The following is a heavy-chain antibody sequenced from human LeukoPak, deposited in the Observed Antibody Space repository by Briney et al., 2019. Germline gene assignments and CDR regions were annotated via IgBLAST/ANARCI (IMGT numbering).Heavy chain of an antibody. Sequence: GGSLRLSCAASGFTLSSNDMSWVRQAPGKGLEWVSSISSSSYIYYADSVKGRFTISRDNAKNSLHLQMNSLRAEDTAVYYCARVRYYYGSGSYYRDLDYWGQGTLVTVSS. J-gene: IGHJ4*02. CDR3: ARVRYYYGSGSYYRDLDY. D-gene: IGHD3-10*01. V-gene: IGHV3-21*01. CDR1: GFTLSSND. CDR2: ISSSSYI.